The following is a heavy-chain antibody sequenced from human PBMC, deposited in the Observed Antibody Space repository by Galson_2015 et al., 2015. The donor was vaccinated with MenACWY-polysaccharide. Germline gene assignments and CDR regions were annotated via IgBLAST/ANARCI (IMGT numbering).Heavy chain of an antibody. D-gene: IGHD5-18*01. Sequence: ETLSLTCTVSGGPISSVYWSWIRRPPGKGLEWIGYTYYSGSTSYNPSLKSRVTISGDTSKNQFSLKMRSVTAADTAVYYCARGLTARNFDYWGQGTLVTVSS. CDR2: TYYSGST. V-gene: IGHV4-59*01. CDR3: ARGLTARNFDY. J-gene: IGHJ4*02. CDR1: GGPISSVY.